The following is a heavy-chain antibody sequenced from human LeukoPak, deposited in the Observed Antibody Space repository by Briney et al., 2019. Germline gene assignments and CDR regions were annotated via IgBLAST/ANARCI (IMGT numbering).Heavy chain of an antibody. D-gene: IGHD6-13*01. CDR1: GFTFSDHY. Sequence: GGSLRLSCAASGFTFSDHYIDWVRQAPGKGLEWVGRSRNKANSYTTSYAASVKGRFTISRDDSKNSLYLQMNSLKTEDTAVYYCTRIAAVGTHVDYWGQGTLVTVSS. J-gene: IGHJ4*02. CDR3: TRIAAVGTHVDY. V-gene: IGHV3-72*01. CDR2: SRNKANSYTT.